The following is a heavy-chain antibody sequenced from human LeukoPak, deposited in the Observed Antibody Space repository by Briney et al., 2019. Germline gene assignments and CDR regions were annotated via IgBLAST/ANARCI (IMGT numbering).Heavy chain of an antibody. CDR3: AKGEYSYGYEAYDI. J-gene: IGHJ3*02. D-gene: IGHD5-18*01. CDR1: GFTFSSYG. V-gene: IGHV3-30*18. CDR2: ISYDGSNK. Sequence: GSSVRLSCTPSGFTFSSYGMHCVRQAPGKGLEWVSFISYDGSNKYYADSVKGLFTISRDNSKNKLYLQMNSLRAKDTALYYCAKGEYSYGYEAYDIWGTGVMVTVSS.